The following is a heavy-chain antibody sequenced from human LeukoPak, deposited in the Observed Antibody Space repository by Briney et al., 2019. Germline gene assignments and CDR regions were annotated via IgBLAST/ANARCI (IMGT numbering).Heavy chain of an antibody. D-gene: IGHD2-15*01. CDR2: ISWNSGSI. CDR1: GFTFDDYA. CDR3: AKASCSGGSCSSDY. V-gene: IGHV3-9*01. J-gene: IGHJ4*02. Sequence: GRSLRLSCAASGFTFDDYAMHWVRQAPGKGLEWVSGISWNSGSIGYADSVKGRFTISRDNAKNSLYLQMNSLRAEDTALYYCAKASCSGGSCSSDYWSQGTLVTVSS.